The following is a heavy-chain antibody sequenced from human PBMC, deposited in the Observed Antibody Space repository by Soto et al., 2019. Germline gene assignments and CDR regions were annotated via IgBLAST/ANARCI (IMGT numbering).Heavy chain of an antibody. CDR2: IYHSGST. Sequence: QVQLQESGPGLVKPSGTLSLTCAVSGGSISSSNWWSWVRQPPGKGLEGSGEIYHSGSTNYNPSLKSRVPIPVDKSKHQFALKLSSVTAADKAVYYCARDILGGYSSKWVLGNWFDPLGQGTLVTVSS. J-gene: IGHJ5*02. V-gene: IGHV4-4*02. CDR1: GGSISSSNW. CDR3: ARDILGGYSSKWVLGNWFDP. D-gene: IGHD5-12*01.